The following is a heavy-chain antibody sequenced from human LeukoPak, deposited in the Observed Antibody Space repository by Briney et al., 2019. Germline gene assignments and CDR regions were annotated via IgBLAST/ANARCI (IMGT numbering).Heavy chain of an antibody. CDR2: ISGSGDS. J-gene: IGHJ4*02. V-gene: IGHV3-23*01. D-gene: IGHD6-13*01. CDR3: AKRAAAPATFDY. Sequence: TGGPLRLSCAASGFTFSNYGMSWVRQAPGKALEWVSAISGSGDSYYANSVKGRFTIARDNSKNTLFLQMNSLRAEDTAIYFCAKRAAAPATFDYWGQGTLVTVSS. CDR1: GFTFSNYG.